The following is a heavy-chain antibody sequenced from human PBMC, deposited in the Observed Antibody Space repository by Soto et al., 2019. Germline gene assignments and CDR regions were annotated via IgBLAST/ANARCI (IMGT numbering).Heavy chain of an antibody. Sequence: SETLSLTCTVSGGSISSSSYYWGWIRQPPGKGLEWIGSIYYSGNTYYNPSLKSRITISVDTSKNQFSLKLSSVTAADTAVYYCASGGGSSSSLVYYYYLDVWGKGTTVTVSS. V-gene: IGHV4-39*01. D-gene: IGHD6-6*01. CDR3: ASGGGSSSSLVYYYYLDV. J-gene: IGHJ6*03. CDR2: IYYSGNT. CDR1: GGSISSSSYY.